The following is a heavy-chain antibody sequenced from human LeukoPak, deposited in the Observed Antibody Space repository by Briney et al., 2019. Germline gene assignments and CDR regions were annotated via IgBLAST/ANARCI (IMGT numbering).Heavy chain of an antibody. CDR1: GGSISSGGYY. CDR2: IYHSGST. CDR3: ARLTVLGRHFDL. J-gene: IGHJ2*01. V-gene: IGHV4-31*03. D-gene: IGHD2-8*01. Sequence: PSQTLSLTCTVSGGSISSGGYYWSWIRQHPGKGLEWIGYIYHSGSTYYNPSLKSRVTISVDTSKNQFSLKLSSVTAADTAVYYCARLTVLGRHFDLWGRGTLVTVSS.